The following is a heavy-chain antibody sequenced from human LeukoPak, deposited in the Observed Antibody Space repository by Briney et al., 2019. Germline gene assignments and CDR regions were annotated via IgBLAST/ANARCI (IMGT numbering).Heavy chain of an antibody. Sequence: GGSLRLSCAASGFTFDDYGMSWVRQAPGKGLEWVSGINWNGGSTGYADSVKGRFTISRDNAKNSLYLQMNSLRAEDTALYHCARETFNYAVYYYYYMDVWGKGTTVTISS. J-gene: IGHJ6*03. D-gene: IGHD4-11*01. CDR2: INWNGGST. CDR3: ARETFNYAVYYYYYMDV. CDR1: GFTFDDYG. V-gene: IGHV3-20*01.